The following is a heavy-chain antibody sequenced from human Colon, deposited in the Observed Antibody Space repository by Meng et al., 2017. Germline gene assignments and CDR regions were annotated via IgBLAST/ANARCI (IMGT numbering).Heavy chain of an antibody. V-gene: IGHV4-38-2*02. D-gene: IGHD5-12*01. CDR1: NYSFSSGYY. J-gene: IGHJ4*02. CDR3: ARVDSGYPGVY. CDR2: IYHSGST. Sequence: GSLRLSCTVSNYSFSSGYYWGWLRRPPGRGLEWIGSIYHSGSTYSNPSLKSRVTISVDTSKNHFSLKLSSVTAADTAVYYCARVDSGYPGVYWGQGTLVTVSS.